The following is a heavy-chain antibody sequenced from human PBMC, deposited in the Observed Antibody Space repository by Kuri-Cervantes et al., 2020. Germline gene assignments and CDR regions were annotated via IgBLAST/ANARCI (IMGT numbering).Heavy chain of an antibody. D-gene: IGHD1-26*01. J-gene: IGHJ4*02. Sequence: GGSLRLSCAASGFTFSSYGMHWVRQAPGKGLEWVAVISYDGSNKYYADSVKGRFTISRDNSKNTLYLQMNSLTTEDTAVFYCAKQTVGSYFDYLGQGTLVTVSS. V-gene: IGHV3-30*18. CDR1: GFTFSSYG. CDR2: ISYDGSNK. CDR3: AKQTVGSYFDY.